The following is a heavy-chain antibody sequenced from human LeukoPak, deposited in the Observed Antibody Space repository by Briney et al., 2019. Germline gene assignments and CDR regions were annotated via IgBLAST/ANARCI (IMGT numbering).Heavy chain of an antibody. D-gene: IGHD1-26*01. CDR1: GFTFSRYG. V-gene: IGHV3-30*03. CDR2: ISYDGSNK. Sequence: PGGSLRLSCAASGFTFSRYGMHWVRQAPGKGLEWVAVISYDGSNKYYADSVKGRFTISRDNAKNSLYLQMNSLRAEDTAVYYCARDPVGATTPDCWGQGALVTVSS. J-gene: IGHJ4*02. CDR3: ARDPVGATTPDC.